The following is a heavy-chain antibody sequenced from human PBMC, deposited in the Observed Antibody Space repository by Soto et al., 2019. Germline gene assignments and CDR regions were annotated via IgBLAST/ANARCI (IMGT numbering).Heavy chain of an antibody. Sequence: EVQLLESGGGLVQPGGSLRLSCAASGFTFNNYAMSWVRQAPGKGLEWVSAISGSGDSTHYADSVKGRFTISRDNSKNTLCLQMNSLRAEDTAVYYCAKLASGHYCTNGVCLLYYCDYWGQGAQVTVSS. CDR3: AKLASGHYCTNGVCLLYYCDY. CDR2: ISGSGDST. J-gene: IGHJ4*02. V-gene: IGHV3-23*01. CDR1: GFTFNNYA. D-gene: IGHD2-8*01.